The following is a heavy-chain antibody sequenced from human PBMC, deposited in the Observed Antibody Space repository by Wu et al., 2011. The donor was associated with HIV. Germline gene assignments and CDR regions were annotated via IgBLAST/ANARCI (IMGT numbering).Heavy chain of an antibody. D-gene: IGHD5-12*01. CDR1: GFTFSSYE. J-gene: IGHJ4*02. CDR3: ARADSDSGYEGDY. CDR2: ISSSGSTI. V-gene: IGHV3-48*03. Sequence: AASGFTFSSYEMNWVRQAPGKGLEWVSYISSSGSTIYYADSVKGRFTISRDNAKNSLYLQMNSLRAEDTAVYYCARADSDSGYEGDYWGQGTLVTVSS.